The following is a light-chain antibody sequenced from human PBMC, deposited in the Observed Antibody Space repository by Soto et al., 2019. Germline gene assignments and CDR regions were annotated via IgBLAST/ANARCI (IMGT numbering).Light chain of an antibody. CDR2: KAS. CDR1: QSISSW. J-gene: IGKJ5*01. Sequence: DIQMSQSPSTLSASVGDRVTITCRASQSISSWLAWYQQKPGKAPKLLIYKASSLESGVPSRFSGSGSGTEFTLTISSLQPEDFATYYCQQYESLPLTFGQGTRLEIK. CDR3: QQYESLPLT. V-gene: IGKV1-5*03.